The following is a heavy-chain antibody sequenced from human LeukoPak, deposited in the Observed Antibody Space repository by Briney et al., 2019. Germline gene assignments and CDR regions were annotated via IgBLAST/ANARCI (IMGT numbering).Heavy chain of an antibody. CDR2: ISSSGSTI. Sequence: PGGSLRLSCAASGFTFSDYYMSWIRQAPGKGLEWVSYISSSGSTIYYADSVKGRFTISRDNAKNSLYLQMNSLRAEDTAVYYCARDTKTKTLRPQYYYYYGMDVWGRGTTVTVSS. V-gene: IGHV3-11*01. CDR3: ARDTKTKTLRPQYYYYYGMDV. CDR1: GFTFSDYY. D-gene: IGHD2-8*01. J-gene: IGHJ6*02.